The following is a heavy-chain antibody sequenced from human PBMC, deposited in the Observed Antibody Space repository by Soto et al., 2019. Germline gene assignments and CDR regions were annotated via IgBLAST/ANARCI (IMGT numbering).Heavy chain of an antibody. V-gene: IGHV3-30-3*01. D-gene: IGHD3-16*01. CDR3: ARDPGRLRRYNWFDP. Sequence: RGSLRLSCSASVFTFSSYAMHWFRQAPGKGLEWVAVISYDGSNKYYADSVKGRFTISRDNSKNTLYLQMNSLRAEDTAVYYCARDPGRLRRYNWFDPWGQGTLVTVSS. J-gene: IGHJ5*02. CDR1: VFTFSSYA. CDR2: ISYDGSNK.